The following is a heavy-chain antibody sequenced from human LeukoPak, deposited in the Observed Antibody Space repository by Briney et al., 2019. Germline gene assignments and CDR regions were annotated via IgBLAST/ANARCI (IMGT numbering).Heavy chain of an antibody. Sequence: GGSLRLSCTASGFTFSDYYMSWIRQAPGKGLEWASYISPSGSDINYADSVKGRFTISRDNAKNSLYLQMNSLRAEDTAVYYCARIYDSTGYPFDQWGQGTPVTVFS. CDR3: ARIYDSTGYPFDQ. J-gene: IGHJ4*02. V-gene: IGHV3-11*01. CDR1: GFTFSDYY. CDR2: ISPSGSDI. D-gene: IGHD3-22*01.